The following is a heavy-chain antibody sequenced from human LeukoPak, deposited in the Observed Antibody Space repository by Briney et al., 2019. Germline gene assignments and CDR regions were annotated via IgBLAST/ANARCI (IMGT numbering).Heavy chain of an antibody. J-gene: IGHJ4*02. CDR1: GFTFSSYA. Sequence: GGSLRLSCAASGFTFSSYAMRWVRQAPGKGLGWVSAISGSSGSTYYSLSVQCRFTISRDNSKNTLYLQINSLRAEDTAVYYCAKVSGGRRSSYFDYWGQGTLVTVSS. V-gene: IGHV3-23*01. D-gene: IGHD4-17*01. CDR2: ISGSSGST. CDR3: AKVSGGRRSSYFDY.